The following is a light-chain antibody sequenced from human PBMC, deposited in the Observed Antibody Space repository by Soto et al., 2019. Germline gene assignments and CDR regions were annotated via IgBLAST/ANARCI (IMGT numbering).Light chain of an antibody. CDR3: MQALQTPWT. V-gene: IGKV2-28*01. CDR1: QSLLHSNGYNY. CDR2: LGS. J-gene: IGKJ1*01. Sequence: DIVMTQSPLSLPVTPGEPASISCRSSQSLLHSNGYNYLDWYLQKPGQSPQLLIYLGSNRASGGPDRFRGSGSGTDFTLKLSRGEAEDVGVYYCMQALQTPWTFGQGTKVEIK.